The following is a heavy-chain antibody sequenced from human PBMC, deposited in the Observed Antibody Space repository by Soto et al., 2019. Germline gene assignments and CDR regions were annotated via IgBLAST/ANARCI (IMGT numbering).Heavy chain of an antibody. CDR1: GYTFTSYA. J-gene: IGHJ6*02. CDR3: ARSSSGYLSHYYYGMDV. Sequence: ASVKVSCKASGYTFTSYAMHWVRQAPGQRLEWMGWINAGNGNTKYSQKLQGRVTITRDTSASTAYMELSSLRSDDTAVYYCARSSSGYLSHYYYGMDVWGQGTTVTVSS. D-gene: IGHD3-22*01. V-gene: IGHV1-3*01. CDR2: INAGNGNT.